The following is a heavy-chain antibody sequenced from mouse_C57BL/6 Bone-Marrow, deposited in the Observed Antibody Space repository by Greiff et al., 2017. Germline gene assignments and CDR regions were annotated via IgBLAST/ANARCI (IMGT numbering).Heavy chain of an antibody. D-gene: IGHD1-1*01. CDR3: ARWNYYGSSYGY. CDR1: GYTFTSYG. CDR2: IYPRSGNT. V-gene: IGHV1-81*01. J-gene: IGHJ2*01. Sequence: LVESGAELARPGASVKLSCKASGYTFTSYGISWVKQRTGQGLEWIGEIYPRSGNTYYNEKFKGKATLTADKSSSTAYMALRSLTSEDSAVYFCARWNYYGSSYGYWGQGTTLTVSS.